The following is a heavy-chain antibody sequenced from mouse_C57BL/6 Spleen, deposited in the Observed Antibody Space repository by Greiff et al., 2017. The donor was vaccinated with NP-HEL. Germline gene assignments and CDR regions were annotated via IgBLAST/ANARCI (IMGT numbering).Heavy chain of an antibody. V-gene: IGHV1-47*01. J-gene: IGHJ4*01. CDR2: FHPYNDDT. CDR3: ARGDYSKDYAMDY. Sequence: VKLMESGAELVKPGASVKMSCKASGYTFTTYPIEWMKQNHGKSLEWIGNFHPYNDDTKYNEKFKGKATLTVEKSSSTVYLELSRLTSDDSAVYYCARGDYSKDYAMDYWGQGTSVTVSS. CDR1: GYTFTTYP. D-gene: IGHD2-5*01.